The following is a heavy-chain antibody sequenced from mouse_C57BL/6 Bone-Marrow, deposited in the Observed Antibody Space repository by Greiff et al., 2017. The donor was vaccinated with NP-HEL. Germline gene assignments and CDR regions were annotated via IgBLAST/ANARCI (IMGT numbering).Heavy chain of an antibody. CDR1: GFTFSSYG. CDR3: ARRGTGWFAY. CDR2: ISSGGSYT. D-gene: IGHD4-1*01. J-gene: IGHJ3*01. Sequence: EVQGVESGGDLVKPGGSLKLSCAASGFTFSSYGMSWVRQTPDKRLEWVATISSGGSYTYYPDSVKGRFTISRDNAKNTLYLQMSSLKSEDTAMYYCARRGTGWFAYWGQGTLVTVSA. V-gene: IGHV5-6*01.